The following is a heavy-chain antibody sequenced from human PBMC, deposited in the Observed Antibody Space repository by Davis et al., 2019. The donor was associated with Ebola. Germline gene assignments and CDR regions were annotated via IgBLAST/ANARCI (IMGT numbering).Heavy chain of an antibody. J-gene: IGHJ6*02. Sequence: KVSCKGSGYSFTSYWISWVRQMPGKGLEWMGRIDPSDSYTNYSPSFQGHVTISADKSISTAYLQWSSLKASDTAMYYCARQEVYSPYYYGSGSPRMDVWGQGTTVTVSS. D-gene: IGHD3-10*01. CDR1: GYSFTSYW. CDR3: ARQEVYSPYYYGSGSPRMDV. CDR2: IDPSDSYT. V-gene: IGHV5-10-1*01.